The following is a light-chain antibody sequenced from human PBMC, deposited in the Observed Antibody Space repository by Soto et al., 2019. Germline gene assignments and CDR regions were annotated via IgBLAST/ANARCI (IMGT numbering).Light chain of an antibody. CDR3: ATWDDSRNGAV. J-gene: IGLJ7*01. V-gene: IGLV1-44*01. CDR1: RSNVGSNN. CDR2: SDN. Sequence: QSVLTQPPSASGTPGQRVTISCSGTRSNVGSNNVNCYQQLPGTAPKLLIYSDNRLPSGVPDRFSGSKSGTSASLAISGLQYEEEAAYYCATWDDSRNGAVFGGGTQLTVL.